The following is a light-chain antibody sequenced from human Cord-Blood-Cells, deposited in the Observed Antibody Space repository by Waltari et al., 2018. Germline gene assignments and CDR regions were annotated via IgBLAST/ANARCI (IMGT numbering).Light chain of an antibody. Sequence: MRITQPPSSLSATVGDRVTITYRASQSISSYLNWYQQKPGKAPKLLMYAASSLQSGVPSSFSGSGSATDFALTISSPQPADFATYSCRQRYMTPDSFGQGTKLEI. V-gene: IGKV1-39*01. J-gene: IGKJ2*03. CDR1: QSISSY. CDR3: RQRYMTPDS. CDR2: AAS.